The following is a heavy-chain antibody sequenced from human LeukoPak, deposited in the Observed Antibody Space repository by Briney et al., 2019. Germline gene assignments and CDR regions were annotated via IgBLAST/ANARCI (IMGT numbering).Heavy chain of an antibody. V-gene: IGHV3-7*01. J-gene: IGHJ4*02. CDR1: GFSFSNYW. D-gene: IGHD4-23*01. CDR2: IKYDASDK. Sequence: GGSLRLSCAASGFSFSNYWMHWVRQAPGKGLEWVAKIKYDASDKYYVDSVKGRFTISRDNAKNSLYLQMNSLRAEDTAVYYCSRTDGSKGGAIDYWGQGTLVTVSS. CDR3: SRTDGSKGGAIDY.